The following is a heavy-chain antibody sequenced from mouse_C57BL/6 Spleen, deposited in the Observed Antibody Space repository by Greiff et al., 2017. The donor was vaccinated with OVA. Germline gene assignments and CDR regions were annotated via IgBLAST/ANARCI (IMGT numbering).Heavy chain of an antibody. CDR1: GYTFTSYW. CDR3: ARGGDVEGDYYFDY. D-gene: IGHD3-3*01. V-gene: IGHV1-52*01. CDR2: IDPSDSET. J-gene: IGHJ2*01. Sequence: VKLQQPGAELVRPGSSVKLSCKASGYTFTSYWMHWVQQRPIQGLEWIGNIDPSDSETHYNQKFKDKATLTVDKSSSTAYMQLSSLTSEDSAVYYWARGGDVEGDYYFDYWGQGTTLTVSS.